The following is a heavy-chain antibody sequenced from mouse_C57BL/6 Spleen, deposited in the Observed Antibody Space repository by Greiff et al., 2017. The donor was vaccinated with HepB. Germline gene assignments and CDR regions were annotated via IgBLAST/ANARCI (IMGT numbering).Heavy chain of an antibody. D-gene: IGHD1-1*01. CDR3: ASSYGSSYYWYFDV. V-gene: IGHV14-2*01. CDR1: GFNIKDYY. Sequence: EVQRVESGAELVKPGASVKLSCTASGFNIKDYYMHWVKQRTEQGLEWIGRIDPEDGETKYAPKFQGKATITADTSSNTAYLQLSSLTSEDTAVYYWASSYGSSYYWYFDVWGTGTTVTVSS. CDR2: IDPEDGET. J-gene: IGHJ1*03.